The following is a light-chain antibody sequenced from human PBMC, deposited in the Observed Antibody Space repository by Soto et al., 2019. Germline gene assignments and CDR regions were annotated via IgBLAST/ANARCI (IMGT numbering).Light chain of an antibody. J-gene: IGKJ2*01. CDR3: MQATQYRPYT. Sequence: DIVLTQTPLSSPVTLGQPASISCRSSQSLVHSAGNTYLSWLHQRPGQPPSLLIYMISNRFSGVPDRFSGSGAGTDFTLKISRVEAEDVGVYYCMQATQYRPYTFGQGTKLEIK. CDR1: QSLVHSAGNTY. V-gene: IGKV2-24*01. CDR2: MIS.